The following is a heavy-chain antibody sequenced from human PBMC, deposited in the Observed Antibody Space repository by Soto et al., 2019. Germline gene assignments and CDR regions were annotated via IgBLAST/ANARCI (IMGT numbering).Heavy chain of an antibody. J-gene: IGHJ4*02. CDR2: ISGSGGST. D-gene: IGHD3-10*01. CDR3: AKAGSLLWFGELSPIYTDY. V-gene: IGHV3-23*01. CDR1: GFTFSSYA. Sequence: GGSLRLSCAASGFTFSSYAMSWVRQAPGKGLEWVSVISGSGGSTYYADSVKGRFTISRDNSKNTLYLQMNSLRAEDTVVYYCAKAGSLLWFGELSPIYTDYWGQGTLVTVSS.